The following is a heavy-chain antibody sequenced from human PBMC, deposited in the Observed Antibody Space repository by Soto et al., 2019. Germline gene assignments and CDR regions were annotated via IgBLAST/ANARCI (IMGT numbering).Heavy chain of an antibody. D-gene: IGHD4-17*01. J-gene: IGHJ4*02. CDR2: ISSSSSYI. CDR3: ARVSYGGEGYFDY. Sequence: PGGSLRLSCAASGFTFSSYSMNWVRQAPGKGLEWVSSISSSSSYIYYADSVKGRFTISRDNAKNSLYLQMNSLRAEDTAVYYCARVSYGGEGYFDYWGQGTLVTVSS. CDR1: GFTFSSYS. V-gene: IGHV3-21*01.